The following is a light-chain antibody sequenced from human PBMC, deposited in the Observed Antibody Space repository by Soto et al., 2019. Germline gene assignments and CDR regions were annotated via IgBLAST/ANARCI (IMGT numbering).Light chain of an antibody. V-gene: IGKV1-17*01. J-gene: IGKJ1*01. Sequence: DIQMTQSPSSLSASVGDRVTISWRASHVIANNLDWYQQKPWKAPKSLIYGASRLQSGVPSRFCGRRPGTDFTLTSSSLQPEEVATYYCLQHDTYPWTFGQGTNVEI. CDR3: LQHDTYPWT. CDR2: GAS. CDR1: HVIANN.